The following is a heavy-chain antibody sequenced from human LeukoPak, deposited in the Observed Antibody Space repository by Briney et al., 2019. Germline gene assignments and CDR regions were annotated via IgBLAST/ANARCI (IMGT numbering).Heavy chain of an antibody. J-gene: IGHJ6*02. Sequence: SETLSLTCAVSGGSISSTNWWSWVRQPPGKGLEWIGEIYHSGSTNYNPSLKSRVTISLDKSKNLFSLKLSSVTAADTAVYYCAREDYYDSTGYYPSYYYYGMDVWGQGTTVTVSS. CDR2: IYHSGST. CDR1: GGSISSTNW. V-gene: IGHV4-4*02. CDR3: AREDYYDSTGYYPSYYYYGMDV. D-gene: IGHD3-22*01.